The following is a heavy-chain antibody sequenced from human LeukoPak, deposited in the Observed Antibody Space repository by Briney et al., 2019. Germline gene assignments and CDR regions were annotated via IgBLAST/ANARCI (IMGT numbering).Heavy chain of an antibody. J-gene: IGHJ3*02. V-gene: IGHV1-46*01. CDR1: GYTFTSYY. CDR2: INPSGGST. D-gene: IGHD3-22*01. Sequence: AASVKVSCKASGYTFTSYYMHWVRQAPGQGLEWMGIINPSGGSTSYAQKFQGRVTMTRDTSTSTVYMELSSPRSEDTAVYYCARVGAWLDYYDSSGYPGAFDIWGQGTMVTVSS. CDR3: ARVGAWLDYYDSSGYPGAFDI.